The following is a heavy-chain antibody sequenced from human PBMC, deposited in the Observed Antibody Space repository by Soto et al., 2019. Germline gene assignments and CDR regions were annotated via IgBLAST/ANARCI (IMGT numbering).Heavy chain of an antibody. Sequence: SQTLSLTCVISGNSVSESSVSWNWIRQSPSRGLEWLGRTNYRSKWYNDYAVSVKSRITINPDTSKNQFSLQLNSVTPEDTAVYYCARGYEEPYYFDYWGQGTLVTVSS. CDR2: TNYRSKWYN. D-gene: IGHD5-12*01. CDR1: GNSVSESSVS. J-gene: IGHJ4*02. CDR3: ARGYEEPYYFDY. V-gene: IGHV6-1*01.